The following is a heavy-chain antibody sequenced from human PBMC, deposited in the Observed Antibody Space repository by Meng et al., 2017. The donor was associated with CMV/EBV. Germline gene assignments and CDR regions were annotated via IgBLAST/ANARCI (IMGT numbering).Heavy chain of an antibody. D-gene: IGHD1-20*01. V-gene: IGHV1-18*01. Sequence: ASVKVSCKASGYTFTSYGISWVRQAPGQGLEWMGWISAYNGNTNYAQKLQGGVTMTTDTSTSTAYMELRSLRSDDTAVYYCARLYIPQGVITGLPGWFDPWGQGTLVTVSS. CDR1: GYTFTSYG. J-gene: IGHJ5*02. CDR3: ARLYIPQGVITGLPGWFDP. CDR2: ISAYNGNT.